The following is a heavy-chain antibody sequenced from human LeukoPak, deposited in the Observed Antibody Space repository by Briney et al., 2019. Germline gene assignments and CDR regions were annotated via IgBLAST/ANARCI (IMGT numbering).Heavy chain of an antibody. Sequence: GGSLRLSCAASGFTFSSYAMSWVRQAPGKGLEWVSAISGSGGSTYYADSVKGRFTISRDNSKNTLYLQMDSLRADDTAVYYCARDPVRYFDWLSLGAYSAFDIWGQGTMVTVSS. J-gene: IGHJ3*02. CDR2: ISGSGGST. CDR1: GFTFSSYA. CDR3: ARDPVRYFDWLSLGAYSAFDI. V-gene: IGHV3-23*01. D-gene: IGHD3-9*01.